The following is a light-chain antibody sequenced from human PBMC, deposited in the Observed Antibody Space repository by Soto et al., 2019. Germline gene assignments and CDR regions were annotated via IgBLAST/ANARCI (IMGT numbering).Light chain of an antibody. CDR1: SSDVGYYNY. J-gene: IGLJ2*01. CDR2: QVS. V-gene: IGLV2-14*01. CDR3: SSYTTSTTVV. Sequence: QAVVTQPASVSGSPGQSITISCTGTSSDVGYYNYVSWYQQHPGKAPKLMIYQVSNRPSGVSNRFSGSKSGNTASLTISGLQAEDEADYYCSSYTTSTTVVFGGGTKVTVL.